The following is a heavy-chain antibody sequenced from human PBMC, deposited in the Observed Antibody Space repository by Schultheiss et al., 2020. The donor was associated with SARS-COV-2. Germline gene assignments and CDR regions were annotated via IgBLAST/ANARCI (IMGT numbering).Heavy chain of an antibody. CDR3: AKPGGSWYVQYFDD. V-gene: IGHV3-30*18. J-gene: IGHJ4*02. Sequence: GGSLRLSCAASGFTFSSYGMHWVRQAPGKGLEWVAVISYDGSNKYYADSVRGRFTISRDNSKNRLNLQMNSLRPEDTAVYYCAKPGGSWYVQYFDDWGKGTLVTVAS. CDR2: ISYDGSNK. D-gene: IGHD6-13*01. CDR1: GFTFSSYG.